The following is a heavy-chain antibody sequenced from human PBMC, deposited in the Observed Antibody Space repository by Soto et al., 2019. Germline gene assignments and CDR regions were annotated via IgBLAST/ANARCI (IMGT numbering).Heavy chain of an antibody. CDR3: AKDRKIFDY. V-gene: IGHV3-30*18. Sequence: SGFTFSSYGMHWVRHAPGKGLDWVAVISYDGSNKYYADSVKGRFTISRDNSKNTLYLQMNSLRAEDTAVYYCAKDRKIFDYWGQGTLVTVSS. CDR2: ISYDGSNK. J-gene: IGHJ4*02. CDR1: GFTFSSYG.